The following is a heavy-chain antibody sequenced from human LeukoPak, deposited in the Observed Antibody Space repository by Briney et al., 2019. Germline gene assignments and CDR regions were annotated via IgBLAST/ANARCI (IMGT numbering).Heavy chain of an antibody. Sequence: GGSLRLSCAASGFTFSSSDVHWVRQAAGKSLEWVSAIGTSADTYYPGSVKGRFTISRENARSSLYLQMNNLRAGYTAVYYCARADKGGYYDYWGRGTLVTVSS. V-gene: IGHV3-13*01. CDR1: GFTFSSSD. J-gene: IGHJ4*02. CDR3: ARADKGGYYDY. D-gene: IGHD2-15*01. CDR2: IGTSADT.